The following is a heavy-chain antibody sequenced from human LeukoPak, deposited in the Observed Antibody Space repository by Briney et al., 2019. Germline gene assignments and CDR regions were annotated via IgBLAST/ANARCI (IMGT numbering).Heavy chain of an antibody. CDR3: ARDYLDDPLNSFDS. Sequence: GASVKVSCKASGYTFTKYGINWVRQAPGQGLEWMGWISPYNSKTIYAENLQGRLSMTTDTSTSTAYMEMRSLRSDDTAVYYCARDYLDDPLNSFDSWGQGTLLTVSS. CDR2: ISPYNSKT. D-gene: IGHD3-3*01. V-gene: IGHV1-18*01. CDR1: GYTFTKYG. J-gene: IGHJ5*01.